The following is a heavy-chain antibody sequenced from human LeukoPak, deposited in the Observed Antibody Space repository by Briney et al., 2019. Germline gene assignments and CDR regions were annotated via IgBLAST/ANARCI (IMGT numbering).Heavy chain of an antibody. Sequence: GGSLRLSCVASRFQFSSYAMSWVRQAPGKGLEWVSHITASGTAMFYADSVKGRFTISRDNAKNSLYLQMNSLRDEDTAVYYCASSGSYRFDYWGQGTLVTVSS. V-gene: IGHV3-48*02. J-gene: IGHJ4*02. CDR3: ASSGSYRFDY. CDR1: RFQFSSYA. CDR2: ITASGTAM. D-gene: IGHD1-26*01.